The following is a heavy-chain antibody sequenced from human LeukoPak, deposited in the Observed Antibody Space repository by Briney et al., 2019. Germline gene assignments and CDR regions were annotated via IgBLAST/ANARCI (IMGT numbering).Heavy chain of an antibody. CDR2: INHSGST. D-gene: IGHD6-13*01. CDR1: GGSFSGYY. V-gene: IGHV4-34*01. CDR3: ARATYSSSWFGY. J-gene: IGHJ5*01. Sequence: SETLSLTCAVYGGSFSGYYWSWIRQPPGKGLEWIGEINHSGSTNYNPSLKSRVTISVDTSKNQFSLKLSSVTAADTAVYYCARATYSSSWFGYWGQGTLVNVSS.